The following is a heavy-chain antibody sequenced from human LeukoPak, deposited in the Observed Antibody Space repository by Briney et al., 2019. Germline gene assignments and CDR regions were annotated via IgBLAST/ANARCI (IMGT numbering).Heavy chain of an antibody. J-gene: IGHJ5*02. D-gene: IGHD1-26*01. CDR2: ISSSSSYI. Sequence: PGGSLRVSCAASGFTVSRYSMIWVRQAPGKGLEWVSSISSSSSYIYYADSVKGRFTISRDNAKNSLYLQMNSLRAEDTAVYYCARDRDSGSYNNWFDPWGQGTLVTVSS. CDR3: ARDRDSGSYNNWFDP. V-gene: IGHV3-21*01. CDR1: GFTVSRYS.